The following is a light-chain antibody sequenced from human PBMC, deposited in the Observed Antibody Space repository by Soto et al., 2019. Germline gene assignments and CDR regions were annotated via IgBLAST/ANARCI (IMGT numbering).Light chain of an antibody. J-gene: IGKJ2*01. Sequence: IVLTQSPATLSVSPGERATLSCRASQRVSRNLACYQQKPGQAPRLLIYDASTRAAGTPDRFSGSGSGTDFALTISRLEPEDLGVYCSQRVADPSYTLGQGTKVDIK. CDR2: DAS. CDR3: QRVADPSYT. CDR1: QRVSRN. V-gene: IGKV3D-20*02.